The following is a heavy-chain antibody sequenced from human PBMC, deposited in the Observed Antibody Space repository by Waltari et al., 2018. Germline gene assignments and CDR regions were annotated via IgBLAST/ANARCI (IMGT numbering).Heavy chain of an antibody. CDR3: ATFGGSSNWFDP. J-gene: IGHJ5*02. Sequence: QVQLVQSGAEVKNPGSTLKVSCKTSGGAFSTYAISWVRQAPGHGLEWMGIIPISGTADYSQKFQGRITITADESTSTAYMELSGLKSDDTAVYYCATFGGSSNWFDPWGQGTLVTVSS. CDR2: IIPISGTA. V-gene: IGHV1-69*01. D-gene: IGHD1-26*01. CDR1: GGAFSTYA.